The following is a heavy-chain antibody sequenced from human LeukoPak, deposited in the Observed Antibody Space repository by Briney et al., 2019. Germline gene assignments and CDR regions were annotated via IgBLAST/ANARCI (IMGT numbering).Heavy chain of an antibody. V-gene: IGHV1-2*02. CDR1: GDAFTGYY. J-gene: IGHJ4*02. Sequence: ASVKVSCKPSGDAFTGYYMHSVRQAPGQGLEWMGWINPNSGGTNYAQKFQGRVTMTRDTSISTAFMELSRLRSDDPAVYYCARGSLSLRFLEGWGQGTLVTVSS. D-gene: IGHD3-3*01. CDR3: ARGSLSLRFLEG. CDR2: INPNSGGT.